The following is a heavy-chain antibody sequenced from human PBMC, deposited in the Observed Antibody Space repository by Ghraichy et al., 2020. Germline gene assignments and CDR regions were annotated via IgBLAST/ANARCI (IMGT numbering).Heavy chain of an antibody. D-gene: IGHD6-13*01. Sequence: ESLNISCTVSGGSISSSSYYWGWIRQPPGKGLEWIGSIYYSGSTYYNPSLKSRVTISVDTSKNQFSLKLSSVTAADTAVYYCARLYSSSWYGVAYYYYGMDVWGQGTTVTVSS. J-gene: IGHJ6*02. CDR1: GGSISSSSYY. V-gene: IGHV4-39*01. CDR2: IYYSGST. CDR3: ARLYSSSWYGVAYYYYGMDV.